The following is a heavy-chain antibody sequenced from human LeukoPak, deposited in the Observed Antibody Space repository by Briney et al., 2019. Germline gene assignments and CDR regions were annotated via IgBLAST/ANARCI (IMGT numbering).Heavy chain of an antibody. CDR1: GFTFSSYW. D-gene: IGHD6-19*01. CDR3: AKDIGIAVAGTLGAFDI. V-gene: IGHV3-74*01. Sequence: QSGGSLRLSCAASGFTFSSYWMHWVRHAPGKGLVWVSRINSDGSSTSYADSVKGRFTISRDNAKNSLYLQMNSLRAEDTALYYCAKDIGIAVAGTLGAFDIWGQGTMVTVSS. J-gene: IGHJ3*02. CDR2: INSDGSST.